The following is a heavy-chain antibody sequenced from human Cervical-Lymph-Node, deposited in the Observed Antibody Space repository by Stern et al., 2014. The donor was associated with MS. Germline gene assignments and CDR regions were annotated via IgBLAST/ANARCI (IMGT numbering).Heavy chain of an antibody. J-gene: IGHJ4*02. V-gene: IGHV3-30*04. CDR3: AREAPSGVYFDL. CDR1: KFTFSSYG. Sequence: DQLVESGGGVVQPGRSLRLSCAASKFTFSSYGLHWVRQAPGKGLEWVAVISYDGNRKYYAESVKGRFTISRDNSRDALYLQMNSLRDDDTALYYCAREAPSGVYFDLWGQGTLLTVSS. CDR2: ISYDGNRK. D-gene: IGHD2-8*01.